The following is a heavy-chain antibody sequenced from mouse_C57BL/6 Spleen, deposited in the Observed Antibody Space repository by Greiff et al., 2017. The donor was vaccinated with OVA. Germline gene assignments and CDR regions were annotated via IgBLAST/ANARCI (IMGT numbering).Heavy chain of an antibody. V-gene: IGHV5-6*01. J-gene: IGHJ2*01. D-gene: IGHD3-2*02. CDR2: ISSGGSYT. CDR3: ARQGAAQATSYFDY. Sequence: EVQRVESGGDLVKPGGSLKLSCAASGFTFSSYGMSWVRQTPDKRLEWVATISSGGSYTYYPDSVKGRFTISRDNAKNTLYLQMSSLKSEDTAMYYCARQGAAQATSYFDYWGQGTTLTVSS. CDR1: GFTFSSYG.